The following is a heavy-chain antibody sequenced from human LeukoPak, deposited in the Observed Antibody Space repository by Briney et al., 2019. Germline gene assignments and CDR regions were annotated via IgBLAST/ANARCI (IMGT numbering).Heavy chain of an antibody. CDR1: GGSIYTSSYY. D-gene: IGHD5-18*01. Sequence: SETLSLTCTVSGGSIYTSSYYWGWIRQPPGKGLEWIGSIYYSGITYYNPSLKSRVTISVDTSRNQFSLKLSSVTATDTAVYYCASLSRVDTTMVTLFDPWGQGTLVTVSS. J-gene: IGHJ5*02. CDR2: IYYSGIT. V-gene: IGHV4-39*01. CDR3: ASLSRVDTTMVTLFDP.